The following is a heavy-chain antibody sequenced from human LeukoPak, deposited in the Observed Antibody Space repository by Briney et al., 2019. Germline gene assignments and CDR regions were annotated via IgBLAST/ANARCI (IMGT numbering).Heavy chain of an antibody. Sequence: GGSLRLSCAASGFTFNNYAMNWVRQAPGKGLEWVSVISGSGGTTYYADSVRGRFTISRDSSKNTLYLQMNSLRAEDTAVYYCAKVSGGGLYYDGMDVWGQGTTVTVSS. J-gene: IGHJ6*02. CDR1: GFTFNNYA. CDR2: ISGSGGTT. CDR3: AKVSGGGLYYDGMDV. D-gene: IGHD1-14*01. V-gene: IGHV3-23*01.